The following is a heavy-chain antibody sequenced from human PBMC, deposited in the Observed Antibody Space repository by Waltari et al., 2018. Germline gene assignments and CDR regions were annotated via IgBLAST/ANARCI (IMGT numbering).Heavy chain of an antibody. D-gene: IGHD1-7*01. CDR3: ATRTGTTGGYFDY. J-gene: IGHJ4*02. CDR2: IYSGGSST. CDR1: GFTFSSYA. Sequence: EVQLLESGGGLVQPGGSLRLSCAASGFTFSSYAMSWVRLAPGKGLEWVSVIYSGGSSTYYADSVRGRFTISRDNSKNTLYLQMNSLRAEDTAVYYCATRTGTTGGYFDYWGQGTLVTVSS. V-gene: IGHV3-23*03.